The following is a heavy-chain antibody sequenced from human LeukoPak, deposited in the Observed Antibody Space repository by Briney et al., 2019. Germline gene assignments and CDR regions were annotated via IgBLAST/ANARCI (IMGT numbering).Heavy chain of an antibody. J-gene: IGHJ4*02. Sequence: GVSLGLSCAASGFTFSSYSMTWVRQAPGKGLEWISSMSSGGTYIYYADSVRGRFTISRDNAKNSLYLLMNSLRAEDTAVYYCARDRPTGASRLFVVQWGQGTLVTVSS. D-gene: IGHD3-3*01. CDR2: MSSGGTYI. V-gene: IGHV3-21*01. CDR1: GFTFSSYS. CDR3: ARDRPTGASRLFVVQ.